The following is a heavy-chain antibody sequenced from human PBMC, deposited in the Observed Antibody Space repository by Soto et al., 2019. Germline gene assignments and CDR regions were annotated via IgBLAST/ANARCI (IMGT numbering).Heavy chain of an antibody. J-gene: IGHJ5*01. D-gene: IGHD3-16*01. CDR1: GDSVSTNSAT. CDR2: TYYRSKWYN. Sequence: SQTLSLTCAISGDSVSTNSATWDWIRQSPSRGLEWLGRTYYRSKWYNDYAVSVKGRITINPDTSNNQFSLQLNSVTLEDTAVYYRARSWFGNKVHWFDSWGQGTLVTVS. V-gene: IGHV6-1*01. CDR3: ARSWFGNKVHWFDS.